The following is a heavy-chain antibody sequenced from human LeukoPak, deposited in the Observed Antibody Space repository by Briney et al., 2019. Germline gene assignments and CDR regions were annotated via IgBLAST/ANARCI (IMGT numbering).Heavy chain of an antibody. V-gene: IGHV1-46*03. CDR2: INPSGGST. D-gene: IGHD2-21*01. CDR1: GYTFTSYY. J-gene: IGHJ1*01. Sequence: ASVKVSCKASGYTFTSYYMHWVRQAPGQGLEWMGIINPSGGSTSYAQKFQGRVTMTRDTSTSTVYMELSSLTSEHTAVDHCAGVFGYLGACHPEYFLHGGQGTVVTVSS. CDR3: AGVFGYLGACHPEYFLH.